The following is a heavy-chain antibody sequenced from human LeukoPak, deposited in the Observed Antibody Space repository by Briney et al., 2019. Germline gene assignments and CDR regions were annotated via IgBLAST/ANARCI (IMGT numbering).Heavy chain of an antibody. CDR1: GVSFNNYY. V-gene: IGHV4-34*01. CDR2: INHSGYT. CDR3: TRMTTGHDY. J-gene: IGHJ4*02. D-gene: IGHD4-17*01. Sequence: LETLSLTCAVSGVSFNNYYWSWVRQTPGKGLEWIGEINHSGYTNDSPSLKSRVTLSIDTSRKQFSLNLRSVTVADTGIYYCTRMTTGHDYWGQGTLVTVSS.